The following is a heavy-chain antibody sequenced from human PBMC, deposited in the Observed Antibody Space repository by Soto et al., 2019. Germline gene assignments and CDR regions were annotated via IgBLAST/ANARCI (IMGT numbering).Heavy chain of an antibody. J-gene: IGHJ6*02. CDR2: IYPGDSNS. V-gene: IGHV5-51*01. CDR3: ARHLISPGYYDYGMDV. CDR1: GYSFTSYW. Sequence: GESLKISCKGSGYSFTSYWIAWVRQMPGKGLEWMGIIYPGDSNSRYRPSFQGQVTMSVDKALNTVYLQWGSLKASDTALYYWARHLISPGYYDYGMDVWGQETTVTVSS. D-gene: IGHD2-8*02.